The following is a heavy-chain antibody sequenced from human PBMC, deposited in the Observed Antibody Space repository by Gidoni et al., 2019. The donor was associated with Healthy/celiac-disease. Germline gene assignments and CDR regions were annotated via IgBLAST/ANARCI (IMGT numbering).Heavy chain of an antibody. CDR1: GYSFTSYW. Sequence: EVQLVQSGAEVKKPGESRKISCKGSGYSFTSYWIGWVRQMPGKGLEWMGIIYPGDSDTRYSPSFQGQVTISADKSISTAYLQWSSLKASDTAMYYCARALYYYDSSGYYYSPSEVDYWGQGTLVTVSS. V-gene: IGHV5-51*01. J-gene: IGHJ4*02. CDR3: ARALYYYDSSGYYYSPSEVDY. D-gene: IGHD3-22*01. CDR2: IYPGDSDT.